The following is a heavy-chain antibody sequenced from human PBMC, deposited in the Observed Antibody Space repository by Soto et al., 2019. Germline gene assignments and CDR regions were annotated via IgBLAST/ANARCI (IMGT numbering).Heavy chain of an antibody. Sequence: GGSLRLSCAASGFTFNDYYVTWIRQAPGKGLEWVSYISSNGGTIYYADSVKGRFTISRDNAKSSLYLQMSSLRADDTAVYYCARGGITTFGYYYYGMDVWGQGTTVTVSS. CDR1: GFTFNDYY. V-gene: IGHV3-11*01. J-gene: IGHJ6*02. CDR2: ISSNGGTI. CDR3: ARGGITTFGYYYYGMDV. D-gene: IGHD3-3*01.